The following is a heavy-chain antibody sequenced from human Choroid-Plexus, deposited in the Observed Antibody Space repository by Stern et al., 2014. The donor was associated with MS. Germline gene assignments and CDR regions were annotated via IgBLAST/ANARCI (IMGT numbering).Heavy chain of an antibody. CDR3: ARGPPDYYDSSGYYTY. V-gene: IGHV4-31*03. D-gene: IGHD3-22*01. Sequence: QVQLQESGPGLVKPSQTLSLTCTVSGGSISSGGYYWSWIRQHPGKGLEWIGYIYVSGSTYYNPSLKSRVSISVDTSKNQFSLKLSSVTAADTAVYYCARGPPDYYDSSGYYTYWGQGTLVTVSS. CDR1: GGSISSGGYY. J-gene: IGHJ4*02. CDR2: IYVSGST.